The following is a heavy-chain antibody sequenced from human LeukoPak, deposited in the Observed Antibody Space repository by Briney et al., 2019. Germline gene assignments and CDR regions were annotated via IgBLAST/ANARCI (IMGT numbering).Heavy chain of an antibody. CDR2: ISYDGSNK. D-gene: IGHD3-10*01. CDR1: GFTFSSYA. CDR3: ARAVSSTSGSFDL. V-gene: IGHV3-30-3*01. Sequence: GGSLRLSCAASGFTFSSYAMHWVRQAPGKGLEWVAVISYDGSNKYYADSVKGRFTISRDNSKNTLYLQMNSLRAEDTAVYYCARAVSSTSGSFDLWGRGTLVTVSS. J-gene: IGHJ2*01.